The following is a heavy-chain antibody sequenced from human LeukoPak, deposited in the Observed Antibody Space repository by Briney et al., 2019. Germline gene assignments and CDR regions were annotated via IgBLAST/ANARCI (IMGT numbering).Heavy chain of an antibody. CDR3: AKDIPGSVTGPFDY. CDR2: ISWHSGSI. J-gene: IGHJ4*02. D-gene: IGHD6-19*01. CDR1: GFTFDDYA. V-gene: IGHV3-9*01. Sequence: PGGSLRLSCAASGFTFDDYAMHWVRQAPGKGLEWVSGISWHSGSIGYADSVKGRSTISRDNAKNSLYLQMNSLRAEDTALYYCAKDIPGSVTGPFDYWGQGTLVTVSS.